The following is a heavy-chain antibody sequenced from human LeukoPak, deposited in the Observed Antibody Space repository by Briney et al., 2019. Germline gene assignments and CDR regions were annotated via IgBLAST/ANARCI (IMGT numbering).Heavy chain of an antibody. CDR3: AHRPIGPFLIAARPYDAFDI. V-gene: IGHV2-5*01. Sequence: SGATLLKPTQTLTLTCTFSRFSLSTSGVGVGWIRQPPGKALEWLALIYWNDDKRYSPSLKSRLTITKDTSKNQVVLTMTNMDPVDTATYYCAHRPIGPFLIAARPYDAFDIWGQGTMVTVSS. D-gene: IGHD6-6*01. J-gene: IGHJ3*02. CDR2: IYWNDDK. CDR1: RFSLSTSGVG.